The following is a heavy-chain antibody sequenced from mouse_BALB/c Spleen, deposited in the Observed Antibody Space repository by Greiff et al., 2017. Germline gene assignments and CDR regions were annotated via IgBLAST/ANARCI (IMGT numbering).Heavy chain of an antibody. V-gene: IGHV3-2*02. Sequence: VQLQQSGPGLVKPSQSLSLTCTVTGYSITSDYAWNWIRQFPGNKLEWMGYISYSGSTSYNPSLKSRISITRDTSKNQFFLQLNSVTTEDTATYYCAGYDSAWFAYWGQGTLVTVSA. CDR3: AGYDSAWFAY. CDR1: GYSITSDYA. J-gene: IGHJ3*01. D-gene: IGHD2-14*01. CDR2: ISYSGST.